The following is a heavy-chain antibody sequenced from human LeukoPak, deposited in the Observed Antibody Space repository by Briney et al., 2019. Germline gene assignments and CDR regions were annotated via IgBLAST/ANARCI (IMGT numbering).Heavy chain of an antibody. D-gene: IGHD3-22*01. Sequence: GSLRLSCAASGFTFSSYAMHWVRQAPGKGLEWVAVISYDGSNKYYADSVKGRFTISRDNSKNTLYLQMNGLRAEDTAVYYCARDSLIDSIDYYYYGMDVWGQGTTVTVSS. CDR3: ARDSLIDSIDYYYYGMDV. CDR1: GFTFSSYA. CDR2: ISYDGSNK. J-gene: IGHJ6*02. V-gene: IGHV3-30*04.